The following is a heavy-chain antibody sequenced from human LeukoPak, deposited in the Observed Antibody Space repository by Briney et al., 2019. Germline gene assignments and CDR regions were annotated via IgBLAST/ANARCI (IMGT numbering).Heavy chain of an antibody. D-gene: IGHD3-10*01. CDR2: INANSGGT. CDR1: GYTFTGYY. V-gene: IGHV1-2*02. J-gene: IGHJ4*02. CDR3: AIDQGGYYGSGIPRAHREYYFDY. Sequence: GASVKVSCKASGYTFTGYYMHWVRQAPGQGLEWMGWINANSGGTNYAQEFQGRVTMTGDTSISTAYMELSRLRSDDTAVYYCAIDQGGYYGSGIPRAHREYYFDYWGQGTLVTVSS.